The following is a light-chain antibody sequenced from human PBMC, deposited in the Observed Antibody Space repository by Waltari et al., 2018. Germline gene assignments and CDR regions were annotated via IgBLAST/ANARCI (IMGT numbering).Light chain of an antibody. CDR3: QQYNSFPCT. J-gene: IGKJ2*02. CDR1: QSINTW. Sequence: DIQMTQSPSTLSSVGDRVTITCRASQSINTWLAWYNQKPGKAPNLLIYKASSLEYGVPSRFIGSGSGTEFTLTISSLQPDDFGTYYCQQYNSFPCTFGQGTTLEI. CDR2: KAS. V-gene: IGKV1-5*03.